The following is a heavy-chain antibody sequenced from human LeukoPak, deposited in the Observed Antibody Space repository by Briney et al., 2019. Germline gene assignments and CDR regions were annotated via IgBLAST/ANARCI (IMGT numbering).Heavy chain of an antibody. CDR3: AAEPQLGATSGFGL. V-gene: IGHV1-58*01. CDR2: VVVGSGNT. CDR1: GFAFVNSL. Sequence: TSGKVSCKASGFAFVNSLVHWVRQARGQGLGWIGWVVVGSGNTNYAQKFQERVTITRDRSTSTDYMELNRLTSEDTGIYYCAAEPQLGATSGFGLWGQGSLVTVSS. D-gene: IGHD1-26*01. J-gene: IGHJ4*02.